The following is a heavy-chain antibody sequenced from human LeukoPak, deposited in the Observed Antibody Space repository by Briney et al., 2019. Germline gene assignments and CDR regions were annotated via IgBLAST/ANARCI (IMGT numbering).Heavy chain of an antibody. V-gene: IGHV3-7*04. CDR2: IKQGGSEK. J-gene: IGHJ4*02. CDR3: ARSHDPSYSGSLPYYFDY. D-gene: IGHD6-13*01. Sequence: PGGSLRLSCAASGFTLSDYEMSWVRQAPGKGLEWVANIKQGGSEKYYVDSVKGRFTISRDNAKNSLYLQMNSLRAEDTAVYYCARSHDPSYSGSLPYYFDYWGQGTLVTVSS. CDR1: GFTLSDYE.